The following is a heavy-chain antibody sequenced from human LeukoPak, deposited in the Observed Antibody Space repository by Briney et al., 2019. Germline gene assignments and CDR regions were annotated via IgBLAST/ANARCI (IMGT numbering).Heavy chain of an antibody. CDR1: GFTVSSTY. J-gene: IGHJ4*02. V-gene: IGHV3-66*01. CDR3: ARDESFDY. Sequence: GGSLRLSCAASGFTVSSTYMSWVRQAPGKGLEWVSVIYTGGSTYYADSVKGRFTISRDNSKNTLYLQMNTLRADDTAVYYCARDESFDYWGQGALVTVSS. CDR2: IYTGGST.